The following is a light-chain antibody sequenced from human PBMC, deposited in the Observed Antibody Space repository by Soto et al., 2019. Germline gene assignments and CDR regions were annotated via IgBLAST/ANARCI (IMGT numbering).Light chain of an antibody. CDR3: QQYNIYS. CDR1: QSISNX. V-gene: IGKV1-5*01. CDR2: HAS. Sequence: DIQMTQSPSTLPASVGDRVTITCRASQSISNXXAXYQQKPGTAPKVLIYHASNLQSGVPSRFSGSGSGTEFTLTISXLXXXXXATYYCQQYNIYSFGXXTXXEIK. J-gene: IGKJ1*01.